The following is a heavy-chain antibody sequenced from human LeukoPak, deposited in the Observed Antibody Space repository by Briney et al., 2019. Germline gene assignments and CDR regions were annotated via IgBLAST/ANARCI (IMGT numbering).Heavy chain of an antibody. CDR2: IYSGGRT. CDR3: ARFGAAGVRGNWFDP. V-gene: IGHV3-53*01. D-gene: IGHD6-13*01. J-gene: IGHJ5*02. CDR1: GFTVSSNY. Sequence: GGSLRLSCAASGFTVSSNYMSWVRQAPGKGLEWVSVIYSGGRTKYADSAKGRFTISRDNSKNTLYLQMNSRRAEDTAVYYCARFGAAGVRGNWFDPWGQGTLVTVSS.